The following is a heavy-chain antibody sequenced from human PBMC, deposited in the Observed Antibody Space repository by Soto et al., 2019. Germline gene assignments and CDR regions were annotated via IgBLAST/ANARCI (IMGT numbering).Heavy chain of an antibody. CDR2: ISGSGGST. V-gene: IGHV3-23*01. CDR1: GFTFSSYA. J-gene: IGHJ4*02. Sequence: EVQLLESGGGLVQPGGSLRLSCAASGFTFSSYAMSWVRQAPGKGLEWVSAISGSGGSTYYADSVKGRFTISRDNSKNTLYLQMNSLRAEDTAVYYYAKVRGRCSSTSCYRFDYWGQGTLVTVSS. CDR3: AKVRGRCSSTSCYRFDY. D-gene: IGHD2-2*01.